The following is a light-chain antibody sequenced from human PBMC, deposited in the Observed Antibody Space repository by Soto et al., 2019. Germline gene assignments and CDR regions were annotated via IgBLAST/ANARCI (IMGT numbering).Light chain of an antibody. J-gene: IGKJ3*01. CDR3: QHYNSYPFT. Sequence: DIQMTQSPSTLPASVGDRVTITCRASEDVNGWLAWYQQKPGTAPKLLIYDVSTLESGVPSRFSGSGSGTEFTLTINSLQPDDFATFYCQHYNSYPFTFGPGTKVDIK. V-gene: IGKV1-5*01. CDR1: EDVNGW. CDR2: DVS.